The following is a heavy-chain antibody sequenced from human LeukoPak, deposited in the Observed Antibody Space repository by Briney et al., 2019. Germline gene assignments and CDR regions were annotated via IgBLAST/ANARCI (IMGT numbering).Heavy chain of an antibody. CDR3: TRPPYCSSTSCYTGV. V-gene: IGHV3-73*01. CDR2: IRSKVNDYAT. J-gene: IGHJ4*02. Sequence: PGRSLRLSCAASGFTFSGSAMNWVRQASGKGLEWVGRIRSKVNDYATAYAASVKGRFSISRDDSKNMSCLQLNSLKTEDTAVYYCTRPPYCSSTSCYTGVWGQGTLVTVSS. D-gene: IGHD2-2*02. CDR1: GFTFSGSA.